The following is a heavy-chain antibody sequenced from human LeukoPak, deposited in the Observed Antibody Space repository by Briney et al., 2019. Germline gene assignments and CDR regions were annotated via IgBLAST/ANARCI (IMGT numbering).Heavy chain of an antibody. J-gene: IGHJ5*02. CDR3: AGRGGGWNTWFDP. V-gene: IGHV3-11*01. CDR2: ISSSGNTI. Sequence: GGSLRLSCAASGFTFSDYYMSWIRQAPGEGVELVSYISSSGNTIYYADSVKGLFTISKANAKKALYLQMNSLRAEDTAVYYCAGRGGGWNTWFDPWGQGTLVTVSS. CDR1: GFTFSDYY. D-gene: IGHD2-15*01.